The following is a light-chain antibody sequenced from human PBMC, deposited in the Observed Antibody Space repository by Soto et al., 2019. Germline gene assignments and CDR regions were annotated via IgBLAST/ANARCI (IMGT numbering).Light chain of an antibody. V-gene: IGLV2-8*01. CDR1: SSDVGAYIF. J-gene: IGLJ1*01. Sequence: QSVLTQPPSASGSPGQSVTISCTGTSSDVGAYIFVSWYQQHPGKAPKLMIYDVNRRPSGVPDRFSGSKSGNTASPTVSGLQAEDEADYYCVSFAGGTYVFGTGTKGTVL. CDR3: VSFAGGTYV. CDR2: DVN.